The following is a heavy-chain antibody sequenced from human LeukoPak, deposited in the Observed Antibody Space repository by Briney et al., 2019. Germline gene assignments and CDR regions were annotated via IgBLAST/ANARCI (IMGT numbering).Heavy chain of an antibody. D-gene: IGHD5-24*01. CDR3: ARRPRTRFNWFDP. CDR1: GFTFSSYW. J-gene: IGHJ5*02. Sequence: GGSLRLSCAASGFTFSSYWMSWVRQAPGKGLEWVANIKQDGSEKYYVDSVKGRFTISRDNAKNSLYLQMNSLRAEDTAVYYCARRPRTRFNWFDPWGQGTLVTVSS. CDR2: IKQDGSEK. V-gene: IGHV3-7*01.